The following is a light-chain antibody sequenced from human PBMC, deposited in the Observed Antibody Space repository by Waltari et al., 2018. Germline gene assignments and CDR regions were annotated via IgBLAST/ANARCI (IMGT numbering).Light chain of an antibody. CDR1: QSLLHSNGYNY. CDR3: MQALQTSYT. J-gene: IGKJ2*01. CDR2: LGS. V-gene: IGKV2-28*01. Sequence: IVMTQSPLSLPVTPGEPASISCRSSQSLLHSNGYNYLDWYLQKPGQSPQLLIYLGSNRASGVPDRFRGSGSGTDFTLKVSRVEAEDVGVYYCMQALQTSYTFGQGTKLEIK.